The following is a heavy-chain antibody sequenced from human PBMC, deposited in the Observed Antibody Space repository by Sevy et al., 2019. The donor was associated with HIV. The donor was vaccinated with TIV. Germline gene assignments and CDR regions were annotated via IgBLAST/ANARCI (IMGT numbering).Heavy chain of an antibody. J-gene: IGHJ4*02. CDR3: AKKMGGGSGMAFLVDY. V-gene: IGHV3-23*01. CDR2: ISGTGDYT. D-gene: IGHD5-18*01. Sequence: GGSLRLSCAASGFTFSNFAMGWVRQAPGKVLDWISVISGTGDYTYYADSVKGRFTISRDNSKNTLFLQMNSLRAEDTAIFYCAKKMGGGSGMAFLVDYWGQGTLVTVSS. CDR1: GFTFSNFA.